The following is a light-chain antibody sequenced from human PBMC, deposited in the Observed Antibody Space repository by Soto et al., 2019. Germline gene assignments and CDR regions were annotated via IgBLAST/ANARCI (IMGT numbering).Light chain of an antibody. V-gene: IGLV1-44*01. J-gene: IGLJ2*01. Sequence: QLVLTQPPSASGTPGQRVTISCSGSSSNIGSNTVNWYQQLPGTAPKLLIYSNNQRPSGVPDRFSGSKSGTSASLAISGLQSEDEADYCCAAWDDSLNGSVVFGGGTKVTVL. CDR3: AAWDDSLNGSVV. CDR1: SSNIGSNT. CDR2: SNN.